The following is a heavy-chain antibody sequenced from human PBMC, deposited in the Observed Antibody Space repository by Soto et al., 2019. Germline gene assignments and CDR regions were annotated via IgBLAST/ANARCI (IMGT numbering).Heavy chain of an antibody. D-gene: IGHD5-12*01. Sequence: QMQLVESGGGVVQPGRSLRLSCEASGFTFSNHGIHWIRQAPGKGLDWVADISYDGNEKFYADSVKGRFTISRDNYRNTVYLQMNGLKTEHTAFYYCLGGEGRNGHDSRFVSWGHGTLVTLPS. J-gene: IGHJ5*01. V-gene: IGHV3-30*03. CDR3: LGGEGRNGHDSRFVS. CDR1: GFTFSNHG. CDR2: ISYDGNEK.